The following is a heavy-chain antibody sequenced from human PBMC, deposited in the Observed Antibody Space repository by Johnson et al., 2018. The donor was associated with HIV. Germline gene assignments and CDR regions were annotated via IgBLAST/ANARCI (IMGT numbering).Heavy chain of an antibody. J-gene: IGHJ3*02. CDR3: ARDKVDDAFDI. CDR1: GFTFSSYA. D-gene: IGHD1-26*01. CDR2: ISYDGNNK. Sequence: QVRLVESGGGVVQPGRSLRLSCAASGFTFSSYAIHWVRQAPGKGLEWVAVISYDGNNKYYADSEKGRFTISRDNSKNTLYLQMNSLRAEDTAVYYCARDKVDDAFDIWGQGTMVTVSS. V-gene: IGHV3-30-3*01.